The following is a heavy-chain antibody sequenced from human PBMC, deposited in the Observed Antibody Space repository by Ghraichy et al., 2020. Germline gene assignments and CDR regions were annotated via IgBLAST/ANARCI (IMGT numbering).Heavy chain of an antibody. CDR3: ARPNILTGYPGIAFDI. CDR1: GGSISSSSYY. J-gene: IGHJ3*02. Sequence: SETLSLTCTVSGGSISSSSYYWGWIRQPPGKGLEWIGSIYYSGSTYYNPSLKSRVTISVDTSKNQFSLKLSSVTAADTAVYYCARPNILTGYPGIAFDIWGQGTMVTVSS. V-gene: IGHV4-39*01. CDR2: IYYSGST. D-gene: IGHD3-9*01.